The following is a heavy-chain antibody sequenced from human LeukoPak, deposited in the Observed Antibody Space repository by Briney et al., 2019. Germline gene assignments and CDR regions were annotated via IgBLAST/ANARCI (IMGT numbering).Heavy chain of an antibody. CDR2: ISSSSSYI. D-gene: IGHD5-18*01. CDR3: ARERGDTAMGYYYYYYMDV. Sequence: GGSLRLSCAASGFTFSSYWMIWVRQAPGKGLEWVSSISSSSSYIYYADSVKGRFTISRDNAKNSLYLQMNSLRAEDTAVYYCARERGDTAMGYYYYYYMDVWGKGTTVTVSS. V-gene: IGHV3-21*01. J-gene: IGHJ6*03. CDR1: GFTFSSYW.